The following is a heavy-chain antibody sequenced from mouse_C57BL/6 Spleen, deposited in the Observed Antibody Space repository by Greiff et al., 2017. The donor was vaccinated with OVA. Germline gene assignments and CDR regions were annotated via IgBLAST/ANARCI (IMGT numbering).Heavy chain of an antibody. V-gene: IGHV1-80*01. CDR3: ARGGDYGMAY. J-gene: IGHJ3*01. Sequence: VQRVESGAELVKPGASVKISCKASGYAFSSYWMNWVKQRPGKGLEWIGQIYPGDGDTNYNGKFKGKATLTADKSSSTAYMQLSSLTSEDSAVYFCARGGDYGMAYWGQGTLVTVSA. D-gene: IGHD1-1*01. CDR1: GYAFSSYW. CDR2: IYPGDGDT.